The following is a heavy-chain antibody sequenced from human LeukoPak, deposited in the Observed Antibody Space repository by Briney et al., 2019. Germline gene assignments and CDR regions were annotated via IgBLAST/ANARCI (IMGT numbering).Heavy chain of an antibody. Sequence: QAGGSLRLSCAASGFTFSSYAMSWVRQAPGKGLEWVSGISTSGSSTYYADSVKGRFTISRDNSKNTLYLQMNSLRAEDTAVYYCAKDVTMRVVVPAADDAFDIWGQGTMVTVSS. D-gene: IGHD2-2*01. CDR2: ISTSGSST. CDR1: GFTFSSYA. J-gene: IGHJ3*02. V-gene: IGHV3-23*01. CDR3: AKDVTMRVVVPAADDAFDI.